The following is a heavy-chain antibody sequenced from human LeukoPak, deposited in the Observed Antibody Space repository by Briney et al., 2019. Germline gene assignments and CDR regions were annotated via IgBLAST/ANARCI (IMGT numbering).Heavy chain of an antibody. CDR1: GFTFSSYA. J-gene: IGHJ4*02. Sequence: GGSLRLSCAASGFTFSSYAMHWVRQAPGKGLEWVAVISYEGSNKYYPDSVKGRFTISSDNSKNTLYLQLNSLRPEDTAVYYCAKMAIAKGASQGRGFLQFDFWGQGTLVTVSS. D-gene: IGHD3-10*01. V-gene: IGHV3-30*04. CDR2: ISYEGSNK. CDR3: AKMAIAKGASQGRGFLQFDF.